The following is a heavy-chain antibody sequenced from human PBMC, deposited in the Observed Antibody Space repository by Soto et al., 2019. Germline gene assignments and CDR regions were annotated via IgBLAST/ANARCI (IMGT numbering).Heavy chain of an antibody. V-gene: IGHV1-69*04. CDR2: IIPILGIA. D-gene: IGHD2-8*01. CDR3: ARDRMHGLDY. CDR1: GGTFSSYT. Sequence: GASVKVSCKASGGTFSSYTISWVRQAPGQGLEWMGRIIPILGIANYAQKFQGRVTITADKSTSTAYMELRGLISDDTAVYYCARDRMHGLDYWGQGTLVTVSS. J-gene: IGHJ4*02.